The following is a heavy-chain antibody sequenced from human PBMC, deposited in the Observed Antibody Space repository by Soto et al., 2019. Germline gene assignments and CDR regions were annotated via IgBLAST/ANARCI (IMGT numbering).Heavy chain of an antibody. CDR1: GYTFTDYF. V-gene: IGHV1-2*02. CDR2: INPDNGGT. D-gene: IGHD5-12*01. J-gene: IGHJ4*02. Sequence: QVQLVQSGAELKKHGASVKVSCQASGYTFTDYFIHWVRQAPGQGLEWMGWINPDNGGTVYAQKFQGRITMARDTPVSTVYMELSGLRSGDTAVYYCTRSTQYSASLEFDFWGQGALVAVSS. CDR3: TRSTQYSASLEFDF.